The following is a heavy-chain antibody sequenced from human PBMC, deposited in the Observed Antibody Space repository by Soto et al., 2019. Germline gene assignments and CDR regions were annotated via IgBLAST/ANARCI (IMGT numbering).Heavy chain of an antibody. D-gene: IGHD6-19*01. CDR1: GGSISSSNW. V-gene: IGHV4-4*02. CDR2: IYHSGST. J-gene: IGHJ5*02. Sequence: PSETLSLTCAVSGGSISSSNWWSWVRQPPGKGLEWIGEIYHSGSTNYNPSLKSRVTISVDKSKNQFSLKLSSVTAADTAVYYCARRYQWLAAQDWFDPWGQGTPVTVSS. CDR3: ARRYQWLAAQDWFDP.